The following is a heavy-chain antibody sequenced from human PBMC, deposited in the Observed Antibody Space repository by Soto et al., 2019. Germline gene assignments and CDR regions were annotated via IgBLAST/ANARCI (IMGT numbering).Heavy chain of an antibody. D-gene: IGHD3-3*01. J-gene: IGHJ6*02. CDR3: ARDFRIFVVVINYFYYYGMEV. V-gene: IGHV1-18*04. Sequence: QVQLVQSGAEVKKPGASVKFSCKDSGYTFTSYGISWVRQAPGQGLEWMGWISAYNGHTNYAQKRQGRVTMTTDTSTSTAYMELKRLRSDDTAVYYCARDFRIFVVVINYFYYYGMEVWGQGTTVPVSS. CDR1: GYTFTSYG. CDR2: ISAYNGHT.